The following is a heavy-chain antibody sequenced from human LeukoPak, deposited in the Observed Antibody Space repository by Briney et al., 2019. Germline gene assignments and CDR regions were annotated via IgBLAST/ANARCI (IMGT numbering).Heavy chain of an antibody. CDR2: MKSNNGHT. J-gene: IGHJ4*02. V-gene: IGHV1-8*02. Sequence: ASVKVSCKASGGTFSSYAISWVRQAPGQGLEWMGWMKSNNGHTGYAQKFQGRVTMTRDTSISTAYMEPSSLTFEDTAVYYCARGPPNWGMVGYWGQGTLVTVSS. CDR3: ARGPPNWGMVGY. D-gene: IGHD7-27*01. CDR1: GGTFSSYA.